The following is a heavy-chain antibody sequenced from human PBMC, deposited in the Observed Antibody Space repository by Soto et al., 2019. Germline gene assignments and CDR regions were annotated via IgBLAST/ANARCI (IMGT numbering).Heavy chain of an antibody. CDR1: GFSLTTKGVG. CDR3: AQVTITFGGVICLDAFDV. CDR2: IYWDNDR. J-gene: IGHJ3*01. D-gene: IGHD3-16*02. V-gene: IGHV2-5*02. Sequence: QITLKESGRTLVEPTQTLTLTCTFSGFSLTTKGVGVGWLRQPPGQALEWLAVIYWDNDRRYSPSLRSRLDITKDTYNNQVVLTMTALDPVDTGPYYCAQVTITFGGVICLDAFDVWGQGAVVTVSS.